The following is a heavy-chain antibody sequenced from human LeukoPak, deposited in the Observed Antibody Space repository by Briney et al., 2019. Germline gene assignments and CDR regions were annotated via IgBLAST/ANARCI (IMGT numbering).Heavy chain of an antibody. Sequence: SETLSLTCTVSGGSISSSSYYWGWIRQPPGKGLEWIGSTYYSGSTYYNPSLKSRVTISVDTSKNQFSLKLSSVTAADTAVYYCARHGFLLYDLSSLDWFDPWGQGTLVTVSS. V-gene: IGHV4-39*01. D-gene: IGHD3/OR15-3a*01. J-gene: IGHJ5*02. CDR2: TYYSGST. CDR3: ARHGFLLYDLSSLDWFDP. CDR1: GGSISSSSYY.